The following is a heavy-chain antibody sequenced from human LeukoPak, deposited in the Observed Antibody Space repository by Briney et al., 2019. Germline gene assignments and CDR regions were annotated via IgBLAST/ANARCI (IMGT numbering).Heavy chain of an antibody. CDR1: GGSISSRSYY. CDR2: SYYSGST. D-gene: IGHD3-16*01. Sequence: PSETLSLTGTVSGGSISSRSYYWGWIGQPPGKGLEWIGSSYYSGSTYYNPSLKSRVTISVDPSQNHFSLKLSSVTAADTAVYYCARHLANGSPVFNYWGQGTLVTVSS. CDR3: ARHLANGSPVFNY. J-gene: IGHJ4*02. V-gene: IGHV4-39*01.